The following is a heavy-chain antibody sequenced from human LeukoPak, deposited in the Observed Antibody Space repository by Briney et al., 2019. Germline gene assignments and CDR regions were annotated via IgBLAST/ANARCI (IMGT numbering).Heavy chain of an antibody. CDR3: ATDREGDPSAYYLV. D-gene: IGHD3-22*01. CDR1: GFTFRSYP. CDR2: ISDNGGRT. Sequence: GGSLRLSCVASGFTFRSYPMTWVRQVPGKGLEWVSTISDNGGRTYYADSVKGRFTISRDNSKNTLFLQMNSLRAEDSAVYYCATDREGDPSAYYLVGGQGTLITVSS. J-gene: IGHJ4*02. V-gene: IGHV3-23*01.